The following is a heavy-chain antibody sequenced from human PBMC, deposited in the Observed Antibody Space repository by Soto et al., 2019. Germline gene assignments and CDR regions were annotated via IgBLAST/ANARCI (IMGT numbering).Heavy chain of an antibody. CDR1: GGSFSGYY. Sequence: PSETLSLTCAVYGGSFSGYYWIWIRQPPGKGLEWFGEINHSGSTNYNPSLKSRVTISVDTSKNQFSLKLSSVTAADTAVYYCARGGTEYSGSYFYYYYYGMDVWGQGTTVTVSS. J-gene: IGHJ6*02. CDR3: ARGGTEYSGSYFYYYYYGMDV. V-gene: IGHV4-34*01. D-gene: IGHD1-26*01. CDR2: INHSGST.